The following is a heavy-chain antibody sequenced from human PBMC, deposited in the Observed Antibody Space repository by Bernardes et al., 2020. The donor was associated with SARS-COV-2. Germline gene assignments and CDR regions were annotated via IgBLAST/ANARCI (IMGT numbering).Heavy chain of an antibody. D-gene: IGHD2-15*01. CDR2: TYYTGST. Sequence: SETLSLTRTVSGGSISSSSSYWGWVRQPPGKGLEWIGSTYYTGSTSYNPSLKSRVTISPDTSKNHFSLRLSSVTAADTAVYYCVRHIVGLNNWFDPWGQGVLVTVSS. CDR1: GGSISSSSSY. J-gene: IGHJ5*02. CDR3: VRHIVGLNNWFDP. V-gene: IGHV4-39*01.